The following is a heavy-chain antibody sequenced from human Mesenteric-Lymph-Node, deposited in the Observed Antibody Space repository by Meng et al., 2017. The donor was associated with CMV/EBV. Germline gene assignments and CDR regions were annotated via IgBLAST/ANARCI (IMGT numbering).Heavy chain of an antibody. J-gene: IGHJ4*02. Sequence: GESLKISCAASGFIFSSYAMHWVRQAPGKGLEWVAVISYDGSSKFYIDSVKGRFTISRDNSKNTLYLQMNSLRAEDTAVYYCARAITVAATGPYFDYWGQGTLVTVSS. CDR1: GFIFSSYA. CDR3: ARAITVAATGPYFDY. D-gene: IGHD4-23*01. V-gene: IGHV3-30*04. CDR2: ISYDGSSK.